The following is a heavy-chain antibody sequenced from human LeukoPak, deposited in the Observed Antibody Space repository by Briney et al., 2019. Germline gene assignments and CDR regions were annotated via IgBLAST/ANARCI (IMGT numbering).Heavy chain of an antibody. CDR3: ARTLQWLVRHDY. D-gene: IGHD6-19*01. Sequence: ASETLSLTCAVSGGSISSGGYYWSWIRQPPGKGLEWIGEINHSGSTNYNPSLKSRVTISVDTSKNQFSLKLSSVTAADTAVYYCARTLQWLVRHDYWGQGTLVTVSS. J-gene: IGHJ4*02. V-gene: IGHV4-34*01. CDR2: INHSGST. CDR1: GGSISSGGYY.